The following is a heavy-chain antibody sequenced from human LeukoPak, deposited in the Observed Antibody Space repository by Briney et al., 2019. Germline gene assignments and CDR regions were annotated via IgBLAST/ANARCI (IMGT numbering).Heavy chain of an antibody. CDR3: AKGLNDYCDY. D-gene: IGHD2-21*01. J-gene: IGHJ4*02. V-gene: IGHV3-30*02. CDR2: IWYDGSNK. CDR1: GFTFSSYG. Sequence: PGGSLRLSCAASGFTFSSYGMHWVRQAPGKGLEWVAVIWYDGSNKYYADSVKGRFTISRDNSKNTLYLQMNSLRAEDTAVYYRAKGLNDYCDYWGQGTLVTVSS.